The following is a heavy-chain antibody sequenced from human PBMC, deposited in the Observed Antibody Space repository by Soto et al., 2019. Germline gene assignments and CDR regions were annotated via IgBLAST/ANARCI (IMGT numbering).Heavy chain of an antibody. D-gene: IGHD1-1*01. CDR2: INPNSGGT. V-gene: IGHV1-2*04. Sequence: QVQLVQSGAEVKKPGASVKVSCKASGYTFTGYYMHWVRQAPGQGLEWMGWINPNSGGTNYAQKFRGWVTMTRDTSISTANMELSRLRADDTAVYYCARDPRVRRDYYYYYFGMDVWGQGTTITVSS. CDR1: GYTFTGYY. J-gene: IGHJ6*02. CDR3: ARDPRVRRDYYYYYFGMDV.